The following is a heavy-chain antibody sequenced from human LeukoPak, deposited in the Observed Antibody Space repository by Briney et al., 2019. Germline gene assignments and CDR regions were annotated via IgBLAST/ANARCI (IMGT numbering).Heavy chain of an antibody. CDR2: ISSSSSYI. CDR1: GFTFSSYS. D-gene: IGHD7-27*01. V-gene: IGHV3-21*01. Sequence: PGGSLRLSCAASGFTFSSYSMNWVRQAPGKGLEWVSSISSSSSYIYYADSVKGRFTISRDNAKNSLYLQMNSLRAEDTAVYYCARDPLSSNWGSISLFDYWGQGTLVTVSS. CDR3: ARDPLSSNWGSISLFDY. J-gene: IGHJ4*02.